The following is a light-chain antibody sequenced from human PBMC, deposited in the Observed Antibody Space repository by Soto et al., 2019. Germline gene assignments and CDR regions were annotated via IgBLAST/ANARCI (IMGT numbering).Light chain of an antibody. V-gene: IGKV3-20*01. CDR2: GAS. J-gene: IGKJ1*01. Sequence: EIVLTQSPGTLSLSPGERATLSCRASQSVRSNYLAWYQQKVGQAPRLLIYGASSRATGIPDRFSGSGSGTDFTLTISRLEPEDLAVYYCQQYNNWPPWTFGQGTKVEIK. CDR1: QSVRSNY. CDR3: QQYNNWPPWT.